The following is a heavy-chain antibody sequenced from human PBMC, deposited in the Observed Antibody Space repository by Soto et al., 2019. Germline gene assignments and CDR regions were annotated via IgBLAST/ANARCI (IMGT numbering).Heavy chain of an antibody. CDR3: AKDGPNYYDSSGYPYT. J-gene: IGHJ5*02. Sequence: HPGGSLRLSCAASGFTFSSYAMSWVRQAPGKGLEWVSAISGSGGSTYYADSVKGRFTISRDNSKNTLYLQMNSLRAEDTAVYYCAKDGPNYYDSSGYPYTWGQGTLVTVSS. CDR1: GFTFSSYA. D-gene: IGHD3-22*01. CDR2: ISGSGGST. V-gene: IGHV3-23*01.